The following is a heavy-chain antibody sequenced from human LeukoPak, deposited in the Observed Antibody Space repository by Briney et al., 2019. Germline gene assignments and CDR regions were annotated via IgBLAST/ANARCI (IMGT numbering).Heavy chain of an antibody. CDR3: ARDQGYSYGPQYY. D-gene: IGHD5-18*01. CDR1: GFSFSTYS. J-gene: IGHJ4*02. V-gene: IGHV3-21*06. Sequence: PGGSLRLSCAASGFSFSTYSMNWVRQAPGKGLEWVSSISRNSRYIYYADSMRGRFTISRDNAKNSLYLQMNSLKPEDTAVYYCARDQGYSYGPQYYWGQGTLVTVSS. CDR2: ISRNSRYI.